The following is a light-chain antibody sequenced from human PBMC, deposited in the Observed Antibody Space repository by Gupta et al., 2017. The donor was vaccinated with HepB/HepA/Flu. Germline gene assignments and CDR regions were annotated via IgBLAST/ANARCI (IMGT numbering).Light chain of an antibody. CDR1: QSVLYTSNNKNY. CDR2: WAS. Sequence: DIVVTQSTDSLAVSLGERANINCKSSQSVLYTSNNKNYLAWYQQKAGQPPKLLIYWASTRESGVPDRFSGSGSGTDFTLTISSLQAEDVALYYCQQYYSTPCSFGQGTKLEIK. CDR3: QQYYSTPCS. J-gene: IGKJ2*04. V-gene: IGKV4-1*01.